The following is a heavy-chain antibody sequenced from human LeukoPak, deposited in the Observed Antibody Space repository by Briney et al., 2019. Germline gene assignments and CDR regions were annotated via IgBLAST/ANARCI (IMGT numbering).Heavy chain of an antibody. CDR1: GYTFTDYY. V-gene: IGHV1-2*02. D-gene: IGHD5-18*01. CDR2: IDPNSGGT. CDR3: ASDVSGYNFGFDY. J-gene: IGHJ4*02. Sequence: ASVKVSCKASGYTFTDYYLHWVRQAPGQGLEWMGWIDPNSGGTSQAQKFRGRVTMTRDTSISTAYMELSRLRSDDTAVYYCASDVSGYNFGFDYWGQGTLVTVSS.